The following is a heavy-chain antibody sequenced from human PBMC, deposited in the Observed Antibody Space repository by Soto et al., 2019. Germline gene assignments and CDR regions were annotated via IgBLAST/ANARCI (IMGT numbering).Heavy chain of an antibody. CDR3: ARENYGDLRSSGYYYPLRY. D-gene: IGHD3-22*01. J-gene: IGHJ4*02. CDR1: GFTFSSYG. CDR2: IWYDGSNK. V-gene: IGHV3-33*01. Sequence: QVQLVESGGGVVQPGRSLRLSCAASGFTFSSYGMHWVRQAPGKGLEWVAVIWYDGSNKYYADSVKGRFTISRDNSKNKLYLQMNSLRAEDTAVYYCARENYGDLRSSGYYYPLRYWGQGTLVTVSS.